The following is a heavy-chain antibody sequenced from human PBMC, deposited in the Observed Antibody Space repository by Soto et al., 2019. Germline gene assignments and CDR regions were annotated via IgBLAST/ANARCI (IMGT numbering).Heavy chain of an antibody. CDR2: INHSGST. V-gene: IGHV4-34*01. CDR3: ARFYSLYYYYGMDV. Sequence: SETLSLTCAVYGGSFSGYYWSWIRQPPGKGLEWIGEINHSGSTNYNPSLKSRVTISVDTSKNQFSLKLSSVTAADTAVYYCARFYSLYYYYGMDVWGQGTTVTVSS. D-gene: IGHD4-4*01. CDR1: GGSFSGYY. J-gene: IGHJ6*02.